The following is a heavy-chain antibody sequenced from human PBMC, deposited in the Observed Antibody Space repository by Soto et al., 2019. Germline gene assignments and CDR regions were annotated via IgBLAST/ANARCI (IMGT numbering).Heavy chain of an antibody. Sequence: PGDPLKISCMGSGYSCTSYWTSWVRQIPGKGLEWMGRIDPSDSYTNYSPSFQGQVTISADKSISTAYLQWSSLKASDTAMYYCARLWAVAAPVSYGMDVWGQGTTVTVSS. CDR2: IDPSDSYT. V-gene: IGHV5-10-1*04. CDR3: ARLWAVAAPVSYGMDV. CDR1: GYSCTSYW. D-gene: IGHD6-19*01. J-gene: IGHJ6*02.